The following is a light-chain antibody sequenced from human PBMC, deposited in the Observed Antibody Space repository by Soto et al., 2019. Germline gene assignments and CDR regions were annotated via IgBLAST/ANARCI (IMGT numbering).Light chain of an antibody. Sequence: DIVMTQSPDSLAVSLGERATINCKSSQSVLYSSNNKNYLAWYQQKPGQPPKLLIYWASTRESGVPDRFSGSGSGTDFTLTIGHLQAEDVAVYYCQQYYSTPWTFGQGTKVEIK. CDR2: WAS. CDR3: QQYYSTPWT. J-gene: IGKJ1*01. CDR1: QSVLYSSNNKNY. V-gene: IGKV4-1*01.